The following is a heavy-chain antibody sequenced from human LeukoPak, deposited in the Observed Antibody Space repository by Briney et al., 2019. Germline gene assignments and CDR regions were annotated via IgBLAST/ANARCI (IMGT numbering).Heavy chain of an antibody. CDR2: ISSNGGST. Sequence: GGSLRLSCAASGFTFSSYAMHWVRQAPGKGLEYVSAISSNGGSTYYANSVKGRFTISRDNSKNTLYLQMGSLRAEDMAVYYCARDRIRGSSWTGWFDPWGQGTLVTVSS. CDR1: GFTFSSYA. V-gene: IGHV3-64*01. D-gene: IGHD6-13*01. J-gene: IGHJ5*02. CDR3: ARDRIRGSSWTGWFDP.